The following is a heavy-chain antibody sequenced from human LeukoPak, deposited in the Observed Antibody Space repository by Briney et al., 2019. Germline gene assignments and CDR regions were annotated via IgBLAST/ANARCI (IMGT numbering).Heavy chain of an antibody. CDR2: ISSSGSTI. Sequence: GGSLRLSCAASGFTFSSYEMNWVRQAPGKGLEWVSYISSSGSTIYYADSVKGRFTISRDNAKNSLYLQMSSLRAEDTAVYYCARDPAAAGIDYWGQGTLVTVSS. D-gene: IGHD6-13*01. CDR3: ARDPAAAGIDY. V-gene: IGHV3-48*03. CDR1: GFTFSSYE. J-gene: IGHJ4*02.